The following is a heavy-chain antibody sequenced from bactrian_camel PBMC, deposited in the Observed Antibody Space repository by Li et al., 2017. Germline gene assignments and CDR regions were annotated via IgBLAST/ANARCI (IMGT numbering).Heavy chain of an antibody. CDR2: ILTADSSRT. Sequence: HVQLVESGGGSVQAGGSLGLSCAVSGHISSLYCMGWFRQTPGKERERVAFILTADSSRTDYADSVKGRSTISQDNSKNTLFLQMNSPKPEDTAMYVCAARGCWDSWSFGYWGQGTQVTVS. D-gene: IGHD6*01. CDR1: GHISSLYC. J-gene: IGHJ6*01. V-gene: IGHV3S54*01. CDR3: AARGCWDSWSFGY.